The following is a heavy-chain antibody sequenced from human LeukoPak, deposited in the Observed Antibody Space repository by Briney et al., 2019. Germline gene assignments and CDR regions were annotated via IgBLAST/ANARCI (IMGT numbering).Heavy chain of an antibody. J-gene: IGHJ5*02. D-gene: IGHD2-2*02. CDR3: AKGGYQLLYDWFDP. CDR2: ISWNSGSI. Sequence: GGSLRLSCAASGFTFDDYAMHWVRQAPGKGLEWVSGISWNSGSIGYADSVTGRFTISRDNAKNSLYLQMNSLRAEDTALYYCAKGGYQLLYDWFDPWGQGTLVTVSS. V-gene: IGHV3-9*01. CDR1: GFTFDDYA.